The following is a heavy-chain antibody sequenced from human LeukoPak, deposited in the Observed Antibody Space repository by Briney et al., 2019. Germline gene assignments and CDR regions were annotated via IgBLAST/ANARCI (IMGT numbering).Heavy chain of an antibody. CDR1: GFTFSSYG. D-gene: IGHD1-26*01. Sequence: GSLRLSCAASGFTFSSYGMHWVRQPPGKGLEWIGSIYYSGSTYYNPSHKSRVTISVDTSKNQFSLKLSSVTAADTAVYYCARELSYSGSSQALGYWGQGTLVTVSS. CDR2: IYYSGST. CDR3: ARELSYSGSSQALGY. V-gene: IGHV4-39*07. J-gene: IGHJ4*02.